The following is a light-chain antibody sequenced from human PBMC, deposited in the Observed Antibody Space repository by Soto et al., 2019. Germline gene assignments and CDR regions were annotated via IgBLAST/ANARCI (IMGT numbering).Light chain of an antibody. J-gene: IGKJ4*01. V-gene: IGKV1-5*03. Sequence: DIPMTQSPSTLSASVGDRVTINCRASQSISNWLAWYQQKPGKAPKLLIYKASSLETEVPSRFSGSGSGTEITLTISSLQPDDFATYYCQQYNSYPLTFGGGTKVEI. CDR3: QQYNSYPLT. CDR2: KAS. CDR1: QSISNW.